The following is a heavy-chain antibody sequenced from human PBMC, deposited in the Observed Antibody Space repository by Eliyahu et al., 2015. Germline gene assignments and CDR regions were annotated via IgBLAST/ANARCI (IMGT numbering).Heavy chain of an antibody. CDR2: IYPSDSET. Sequence: EVQLVQSGAEVRKSGEFLRISCKGSGYDFPNYWIGWVRQMPGKGLEWMGIIYPSDSETRYSPSFQGQVTISADRSTNTAYLQWDSLKASDTAMYYCAKRVYGSEFSFWGQGTLVTVSS. J-gene: IGHJ4*02. V-gene: IGHV5-51*01. CDR1: GYDFPNYW. D-gene: IGHD3-10*01. CDR3: AKRVYGSEFSF.